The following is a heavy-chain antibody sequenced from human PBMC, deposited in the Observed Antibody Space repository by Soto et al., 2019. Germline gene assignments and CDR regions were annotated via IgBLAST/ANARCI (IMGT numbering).Heavy chain of an antibody. CDR3: ARRWGRSFDY. J-gene: IGHJ4*02. Sequence: SETLSLTCAVSGGSIGSYYWSWIRQPPGKGLEWIGYIYYSGSTNYNPSLKSRVTISVDTSKNQFSLKLSSVTAADTAVYYCARRWGRSFDYWGQGNLVTVSS. V-gene: IGHV4-59*08. CDR2: IYYSGST. CDR1: GGSIGSYY. D-gene: IGHD2-15*01.